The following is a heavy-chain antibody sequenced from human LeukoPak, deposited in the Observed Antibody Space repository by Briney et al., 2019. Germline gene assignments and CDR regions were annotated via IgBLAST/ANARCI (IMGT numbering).Heavy chain of an antibody. Sequence: SETLSLTCTVSGGSISSSSYYWGWIRQPPGKGLEWIGSIYYSGSTYYNPSLKSRVTISVDTSKNQFSLKLSSVTAADTAVYYCARGDSIAIDYWGQGTLVIVSS. CDR3: ARGDSIAIDY. CDR1: GGSISSSSYY. V-gene: IGHV4-39*01. CDR2: IYYSGST. D-gene: IGHD6-6*01. J-gene: IGHJ4*02.